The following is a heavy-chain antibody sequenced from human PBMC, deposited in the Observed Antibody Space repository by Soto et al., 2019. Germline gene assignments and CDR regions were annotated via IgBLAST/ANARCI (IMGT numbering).Heavy chain of an antibody. V-gene: IGHV3-74*01. CDR1: GFTFSDYS. D-gene: IGHD6-19*01. J-gene: IGHJ5*02. CDR2: ISSDSSST. Sequence: PGGSLRLSCAASGFTFSDYSMGWVRQTPGKGLEWVSRISSDSSSTSYADSVKGRFTISRDNAKNTLYLQMNSLRAEDTAVYYCARDRMAVAVPWGQGTLVTVSS. CDR3: ARDRMAVAVP.